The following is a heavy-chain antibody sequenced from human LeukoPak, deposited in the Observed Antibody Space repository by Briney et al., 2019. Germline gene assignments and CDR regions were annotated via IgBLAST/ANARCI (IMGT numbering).Heavy chain of an antibody. V-gene: IGHV1-46*01. Sequence: ASVKVSCKASGYTLSSYDMHWVRQAPGQGLEWMAIINPSAGSTDYARKFQGRVTVTRDTSTTTVYMELSSLTSEDTAVYYCARVPNWRYYLDYWGQGTLVTVSS. CDR2: INPSAGST. D-gene: IGHD2-8*01. CDR3: ARVPNWRYYLDY. J-gene: IGHJ4*02. CDR1: GYTLSSYD.